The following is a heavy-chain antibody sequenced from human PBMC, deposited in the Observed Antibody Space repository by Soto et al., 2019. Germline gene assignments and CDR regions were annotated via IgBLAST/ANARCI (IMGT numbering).Heavy chain of an antibody. CDR2: IYYSGST. J-gene: IGHJ5*02. CDR3: ARVFNYSSSWYSRFDP. Sequence: SETLSLTCTVSGGSISSYYWSWIRQPPGKGLEWIGYIYYSGSTNYNPSLKSRVTISVDTSKNQFSLKLSSVTAADTAVYYCARVFNYSSSWYSRFDPWGQGTLVTVSS. D-gene: IGHD6-13*01. V-gene: IGHV4-59*01. CDR1: GGSISSYY.